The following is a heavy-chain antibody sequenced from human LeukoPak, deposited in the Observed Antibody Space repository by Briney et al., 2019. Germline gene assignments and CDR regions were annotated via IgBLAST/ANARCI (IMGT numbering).Heavy chain of an antibody. CDR2: INWNGGST. CDR1: GFTFDDYG. D-gene: IGHD3-22*01. J-gene: IGHJ4*02. Sequence: RAGGSLRLSCAASGFTFDDYGMSWGRQAPGRGLEWVSGINWNGGSTGYADSVKGRFTISRDNAKNSLYLQMNSLRAEDTALYYCARADYYDSSGFIDYWGQGTLLTVSS. CDR3: ARADYYDSSGFIDY. V-gene: IGHV3-20*04.